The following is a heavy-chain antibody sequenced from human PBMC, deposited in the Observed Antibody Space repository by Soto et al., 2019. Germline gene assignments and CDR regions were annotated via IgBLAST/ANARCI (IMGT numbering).Heavy chain of an antibody. D-gene: IGHD3-3*01. CDR3: ARDSITIFGVVQKYDFDI. CDR2: IIPILGIA. V-gene: IGHV1-69*08. J-gene: IGHJ3*02. CDR1: GGTFSSYT. Sequence: QVQLVQSGAEVKKPGSSVKVSCKASGGTFSSYTISWVRQAPGQGLEWMGRIIPILGIANYAQKFQGRVTITADKSTSTAYMELSSLRSEDTAVYYCARDSITIFGVVQKYDFDIWGQGTMVPVSS.